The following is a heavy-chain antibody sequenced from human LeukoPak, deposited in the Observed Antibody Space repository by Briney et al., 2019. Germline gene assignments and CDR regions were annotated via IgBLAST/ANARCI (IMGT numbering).Heavy chain of an antibody. Sequence: SVKVSCKASGGTFSSYAISWVRQAPGQGLEWMGGIIPIFGTANYAQTLQGRVTITTDESTSTAYMELSSLRSEDTAVYYCARERAAAHTEYHAFDIWGQGTMVTVSS. D-gene: IGHD6-13*01. CDR3: ARERAAAHTEYHAFDI. CDR1: GGTFSSYA. V-gene: IGHV1-69*05. CDR2: IIPIFGTA. J-gene: IGHJ3*02.